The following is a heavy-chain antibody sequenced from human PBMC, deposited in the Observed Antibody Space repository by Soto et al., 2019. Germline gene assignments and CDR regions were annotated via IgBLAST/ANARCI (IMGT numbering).Heavy chain of an antibody. V-gene: IGHV1-69*13. CDR1: GGTFSSYA. Sequence: SVKVSCKASGGTFSSYAISWVRQAPGQGLEWMGGITPIFGTANYAQKFQGRVTITADESTSTAYMELSSLRSEDTAVYYCARPGYCSGTTCYSPIDYWAQGTLVTVSS. CDR2: ITPIFGTA. CDR3: ARPGYCSGTTCYSPIDY. J-gene: IGHJ4*02. D-gene: IGHD2-15*01.